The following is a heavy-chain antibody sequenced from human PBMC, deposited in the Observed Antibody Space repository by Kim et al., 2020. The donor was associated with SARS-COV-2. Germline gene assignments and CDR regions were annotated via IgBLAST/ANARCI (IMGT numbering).Heavy chain of an antibody. J-gene: IGHJ6*02. CDR1: GFTFSTYS. CDR2: ISSTSAYI. D-gene: IGHD2-2*01. V-gene: IGHV3-21*01. Sequence: GGSLRLSCAASGFTFSTYSMNWVRQAPGKGLEWVSSISSTSAYIYYADSVKGRFTISRDNAKDSLYLQMNSLRAEDTAVYYCARNLVPTTKTYGMDVWVQGTTVTVSS. CDR3: ARNLVPTTKTYGMDV.